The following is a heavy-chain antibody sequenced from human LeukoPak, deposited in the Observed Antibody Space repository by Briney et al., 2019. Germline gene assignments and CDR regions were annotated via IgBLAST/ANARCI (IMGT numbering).Heavy chain of an antibody. CDR3: ARGAKCSGGGCDSKEYVYYFDY. Sequence: SVKVSCKASGGTFSSYAISWVRQAPGQGLEWMGGIIPIFGTANYAQKFQGRVTITADESTSTAYMELSSLRSEDTAVYYCARGAKCSGGGCDSKEYVYYFDYWGQGTLVTVSS. D-gene: IGHD6-25*01. V-gene: IGHV1-69*13. CDR1: GGTFSSYA. J-gene: IGHJ4*02. CDR2: IIPIFGTA.